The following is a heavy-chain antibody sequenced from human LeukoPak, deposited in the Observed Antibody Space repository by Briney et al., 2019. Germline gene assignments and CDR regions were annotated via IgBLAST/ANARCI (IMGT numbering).Heavy chain of an antibody. CDR1: GFTFSSYG. Sequence: GGSLRLSCAASGFTFSSYGMHWVCQAPGKGLEWVAFIRYDGSNKYYADSVKGRFTISRDNSKNTLYLQMSSLRAEDTAVYYCAKGGLVFVVVALPDYWGQGTLVTVSS. D-gene: IGHD3-22*01. J-gene: IGHJ4*02. V-gene: IGHV3-30*02. CDR2: IRYDGSNK. CDR3: AKGGLVFVVVALPDY.